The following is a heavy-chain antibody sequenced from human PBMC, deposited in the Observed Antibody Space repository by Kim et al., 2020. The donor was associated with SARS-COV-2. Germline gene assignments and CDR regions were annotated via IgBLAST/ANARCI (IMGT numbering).Heavy chain of an antibody. V-gene: IGHV4-30-4*01. CDR1: GGLVHDDDSY. D-gene: IGHD3-16*01. J-gene: IGHJ6*03. Sequence: SETLSLTCTVSGGLVHDDDSYWSWIRRPPGQGLEWIGYIHYSGRTFSSSSLKSRVAISSDTDHVSLKLSSVTAADTAVDYCAKGQFGYMDVWGKGATVTV. CDR2: IHYSGRT. CDR3: AKGQFGYMDV.